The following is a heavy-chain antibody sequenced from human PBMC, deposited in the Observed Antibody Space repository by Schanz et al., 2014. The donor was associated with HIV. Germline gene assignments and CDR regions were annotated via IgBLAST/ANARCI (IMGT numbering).Heavy chain of an antibody. CDR3: AKSRGDSWPYGMDV. CDR2: ISGNSGHT. V-gene: IGHV3-23*04. J-gene: IGHJ6*02. CDR1: GFTFNVYG. Sequence: GQLVESGGGVVRPGRSLRLSCTATGFTFNVYGMHWVRQAPGKGLEWVSGISGNSGHTWYADSVKGRFTISRDNPKNRLYLQMNSLRAEDTAVYYCAKSRGDSWPYGMDVWGQGTTVTVSS. D-gene: IGHD4-17*01.